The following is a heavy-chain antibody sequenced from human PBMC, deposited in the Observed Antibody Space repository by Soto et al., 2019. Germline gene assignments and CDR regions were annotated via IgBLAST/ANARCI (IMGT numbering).Heavy chain of an antibody. J-gene: IGHJ4*02. CDR3: ARVGGGASMGNYFDY. CDR1: GYTFTGYY. V-gene: IGHV1-46*03. CDR2: INPSGGST. D-gene: IGHD3-16*01. Sequence: ASVKVSCKASGYTFTGYYMHWVRQAPGQGLEWMGIINPSGGSTSYAQKFQGRVTMTRDTSTSTVYMELSSLRSEDTAVYYCARVGGGASMGNYFDYWGQGTLVTVSS.